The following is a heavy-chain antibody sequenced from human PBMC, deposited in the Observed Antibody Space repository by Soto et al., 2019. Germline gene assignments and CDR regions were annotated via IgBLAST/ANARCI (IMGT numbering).Heavy chain of an antibody. Sequence: SETLSLTCTVSGGSISSGGYYWSWIRQHPGKGLEWIGYIYYSGSTYYNPSLKSRVTISVDTSKNQFSLKLSSVTAADTAVYYCARDRRITMVRAADYYGMYVWGQGTTVTVSS. CDR3: ARDRRITMVRAADYYGMYV. CDR2: IYYSGST. J-gene: IGHJ6*02. D-gene: IGHD3-10*01. CDR1: GGSISSGGYY. V-gene: IGHV4-31*03.